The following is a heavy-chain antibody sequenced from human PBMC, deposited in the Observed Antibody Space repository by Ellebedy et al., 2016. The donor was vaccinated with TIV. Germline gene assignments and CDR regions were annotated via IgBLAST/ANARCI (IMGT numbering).Heavy chain of an antibody. CDR2: VIPIFGTA. D-gene: IGHD6-13*01. V-gene: IGHV1-69*13. CDR3: ARGAKYSSSWYTDSGYFDY. CDR1: GGTFSTYT. Sequence: ASVKVSCKSSGGTFSTYTISWVRQAPGQGLEWMGGVIPIFGTAEYAQRFEDRVTITADESTSTAYMELSSLRSEDTAVYYCARGAKYSSSWYTDSGYFDYWGQGTLVTVSS. J-gene: IGHJ4*02.